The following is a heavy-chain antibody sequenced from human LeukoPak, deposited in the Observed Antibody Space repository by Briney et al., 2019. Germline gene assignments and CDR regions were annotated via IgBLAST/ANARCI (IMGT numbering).Heavy chain of an antibody. V-gene: IGHV4-59*08. J-gene: IGHJ5*02. CDR3: ARLPAHYCSSTSCDDSWFNP. CDR1: GGSINSYY. Sequence: PSETLSLTCTVSGGSINSYYWNWIRQTPGKGLEWIGYISHSGNTSYNPSLKSRVTISIDTSKSQFSLKLRSVTAADTAVYYCARLPAHYCSSTSCDDSWFNPWGQGTLVTVSS. CDR2: ISHSGNT. D-gene: IGHD2-2*01.